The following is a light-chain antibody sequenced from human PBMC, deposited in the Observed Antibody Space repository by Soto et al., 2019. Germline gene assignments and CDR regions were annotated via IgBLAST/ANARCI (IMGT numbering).Light chain of an antibody. V-gene: IGKV1-5*03. J-gene: IGKJ5*01. CDR2: KAT. CDR1: QSVQTW. Sequence: IQLTQSPSTLSASVGDRVTITCRASQSVQTWLAWFQQKPGKAPKLLIYKATTLETGVPSRFSGSGSETEFTLTISDLQPDDLGTYYCQQYNNYFTFGQGTRLEIK. CDR3: QQYNNYFT.